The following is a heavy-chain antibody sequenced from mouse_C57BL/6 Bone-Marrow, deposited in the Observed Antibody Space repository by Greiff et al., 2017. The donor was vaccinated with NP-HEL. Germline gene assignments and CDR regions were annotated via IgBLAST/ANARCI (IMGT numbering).Heavy chain of an antibody. V-gene: IGHV5-4*01. D-gene: IGHD3-1*01. CDR2: ISDGGSYT. CDR1: GFTFSSYA. J-gene: IGHJ3*01. Sequence: EVKLVESGGGLVKPGGSLKLSCAASGFTFSSYAMSWVRQTPEKRLEWVATISDGGSYTYYPDNVKGRFTISRDNAKNTLYLQMSHLKSEDTAMYYCARDAQGNLVWGGQGTLVTVSA. CDR3: ARDAQGNLVW.